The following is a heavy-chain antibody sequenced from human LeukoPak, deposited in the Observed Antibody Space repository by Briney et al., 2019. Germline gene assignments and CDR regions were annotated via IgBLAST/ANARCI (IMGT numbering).Heavy chain of an antibody. J-gene: IGHJ4*02. V-gene: IGHV3-48*01. CDR2: ITSSSSTI. CDR3: ASPAYCGGDCYG. Sequence: GGSLRLSCAASGFTFSSYDMNWVRQAPGKGLEWVSYITSSSSTIYYADSVKGRFTVSRDNVKNSLYLQMNSLRVEDTAVYYCASPAYCGGDCYGWGQGTLVTVSS. CDR1: GFTFSSYD. D-gene: IGHD2-21*01.